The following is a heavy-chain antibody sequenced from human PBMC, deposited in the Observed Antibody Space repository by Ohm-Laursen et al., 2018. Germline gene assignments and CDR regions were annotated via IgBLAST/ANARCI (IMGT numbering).Heavy chain of an antibody. CDR3: ARDVAHGGYGFGMDV. V-gene: IGHV3-7*01. J-gene: IGHJ6*02. CDR1: GFTFSTYW. D-gene: IGHD5-12*01. Sequence: SLRLSCAASGFTFSTYWMFWVRQAPGKGLEWVASVNEDASEKYYVDSVKGRFTISRDNAKNSLYLQMNSLRAEDTAVYYCARDVAHGGYGFGMDVWGQGTTVTVSS. CDR2: VNEDASEK.